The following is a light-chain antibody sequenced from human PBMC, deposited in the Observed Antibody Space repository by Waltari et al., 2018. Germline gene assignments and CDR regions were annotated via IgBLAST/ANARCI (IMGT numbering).Light chain of an antibody. CDR3: QQSYSSPLT. CDR2: AAS. V-gene: IGKV1-39*01. Sequence: DIQMTQSPSSLSASVGDRVTITCRASQNINTYLHWYHQRPGKAPNLLIYAASSLQSGVPSRFSGSGSGTDFTLTISSLESDDLGIYYCQQSYSSPLTFGGGTKVEIK. CDR1: QNINTY. J-gene: IGKJ4*01.